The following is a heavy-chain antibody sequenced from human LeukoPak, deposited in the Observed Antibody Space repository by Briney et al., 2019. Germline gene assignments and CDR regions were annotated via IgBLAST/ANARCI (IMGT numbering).Heavy chain of an antibody. CDR1: EFTFSTFW. CDR3: VRDSDYQRNSGGLHAHYDALDI. V-gene: IGHV3-7*01. J-gene: IGHJ3*02. D-gene: IGHD2-21*01. Sequence: PGGSLRLSCAASEFTFSTFWMSWVRQAPGKGLEWVANIKADGSVKHYVDSVEGRFSISRDNARSSLYLQMNSLRAEDTAVYYCVRDSDYQRNSGGLHAHYDALDIWGHGTMVTVSS. CDR2: IKADGSVK.